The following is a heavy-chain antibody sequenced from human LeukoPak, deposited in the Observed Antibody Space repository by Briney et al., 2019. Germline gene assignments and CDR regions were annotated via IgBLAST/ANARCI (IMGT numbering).Heavy chain of an antibody. J-gene: IGHJ4*02. Sequence: ASVKVSCKTSGYTFTSYFIHWVRQASGQGLEWMGLINPSGGSTNYAHQFQGRVTMTRDTSTSTVYMELSSLRSEDTAVFYCAREKYGSPVAAPDYWGQGTLVTVSS. D-gene: IGHD2-15*01. CDR2: INPSGGST. V-gene: IGHV1-46*01. CDR3: AREKYGSPVAAPDY. CDR1: GYTFTSYF.